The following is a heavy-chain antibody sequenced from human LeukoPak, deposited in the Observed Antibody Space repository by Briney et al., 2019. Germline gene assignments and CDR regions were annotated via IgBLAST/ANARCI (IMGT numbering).Heavy chain of an antibody. CDR2: INHSGST. J-gene: IGHJ4*02. CDR1: GGSFSGYY. Sequence: PSETLSLTCAVYGGSFSGYYWSWIRQPPGKGLEWIGEINHSGSTNYNPFLKSRVTISVDTSKNQFSLKLSSVTAADTAVYYCARGSLYCGGDCYGPDYWGQGTLVTVSS. V-gene: IGHV4-34*01. D-gene: IGHD2-21*02. CDR3: ARGSLYCGGDCYGPDY.